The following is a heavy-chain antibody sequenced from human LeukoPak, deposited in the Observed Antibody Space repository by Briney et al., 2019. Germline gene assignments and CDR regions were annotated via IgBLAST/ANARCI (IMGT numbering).Heavy chain of an antibody. CDR2: FDPEQGIT. CDR1: GYTLTELS. V-gene: IGHV1-24*01. D-gene: IGHD4-17*01. J-gene: IGHJ4*02. Sequence: ASVKVSCKVSGYTLTELSMHWVRQAPGKGLEWMGGFDPEQGITIYAQKLQGRVTMTEDTSTDTAYMELSSLRSEDTAVYYCARGLYYGDYENPPFDYWGQGTLVTVSS. CDR3: ARGLYYGDYENPPFDY.